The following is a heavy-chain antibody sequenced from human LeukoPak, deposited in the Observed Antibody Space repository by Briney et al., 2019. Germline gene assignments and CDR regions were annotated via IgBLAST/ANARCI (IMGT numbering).Heavy chain of an antibody. CDR2: ISWDGSST. Sequence: GGSLRLSCAASGFTFGEYAMHWVRQVPGKGLEWVSVISWDGSSTYSADAVKGRFTISRDNSKNSLYLQMNSLRTEDTALYYCARGGLVVVPAAMYYWGQGTLVTVSS. CDR1: GFTFGEYA. D-gene: IGHD2-2*01. CDR3: ARGGLVVVPAAMYY. J-gene: IGHJ4*02. V-gene: IGHV3-43*01.